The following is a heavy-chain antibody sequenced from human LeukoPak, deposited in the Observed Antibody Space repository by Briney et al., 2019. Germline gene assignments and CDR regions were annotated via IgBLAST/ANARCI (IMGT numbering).Heavy chain of an antibody. Sequence: SETLSLTCTVSGGSTSSSSYYWGWIRQPPGKGLEWIGSIYYSGSTNYNPSLKSRVTISVDTSKNQFSLDLSSVTAADTAVYSCARHWGSCHGGAGDCYTFDYWGQGTLVTVSS. CDR2: IYYSGST. J-gene: IGHJ4*02. CDR3: ARHWGSCHGGAGDCYTFDY. D-gene: IGHD2-21*02. CDR1: GGSTSSSSYY. V-gene: IGHV4-39*07.